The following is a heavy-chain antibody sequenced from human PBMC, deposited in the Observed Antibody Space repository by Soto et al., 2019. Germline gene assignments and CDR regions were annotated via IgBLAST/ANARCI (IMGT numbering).Heavy chain of an antibody. CDR3: SNNYGGNSFDY. V-gene: IGHV3-23*01. J-gene: IGHJ4*02. D-gene: IGHD4-17*01. Sequence: VGSLRLSCAASGFTFSNYAMSWVRRAPGKGLEWISTLSGSADSTYYADSAKGRFTISRDNSKNTLYLQMDSLRVEDTAVYYCSNNYGGNSFDYWGQGTLVTVPQ. CDR2: LSGSADST. CDR1: GFTFSNYA.